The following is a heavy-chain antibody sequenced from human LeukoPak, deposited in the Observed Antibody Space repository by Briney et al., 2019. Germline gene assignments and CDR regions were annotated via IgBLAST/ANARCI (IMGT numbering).Heavy chain of an antibody. J-gene: IGHJ3*02. CDR1: GFTFSTYW. Sequence: PGGSLRLSCAASGFTFSTYWMSWVRQAPGKGLEWVAKIKQDGSEKRHVDSVKGRFTISRDNAKNSLYLQMNSLRAEDTAVYYCAREGYCSSTSCFREAFDIWGQGTMVTVPS. D-gene: IGHD2-2*01. V-gene: IGHV3-7*03. CDR3: AREGYCSSTSCFREAFDI. CDR2: IKQDGSEK.